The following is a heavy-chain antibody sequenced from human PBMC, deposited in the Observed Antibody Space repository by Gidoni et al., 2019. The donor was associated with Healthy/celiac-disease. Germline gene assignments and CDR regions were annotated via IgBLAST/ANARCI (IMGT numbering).Heavy chain of an antibody. V-gene: IGHV4-39*01. CDR1: GGSISSRSYY. CDR2: ICYSGST. Sequence: QLQLQESGPGLVKPSETLSLTCTVSGGSISSRSYYWGGIRQPPGKGLEWCGSICYSGSTSHNPSLKSRVTISVDTSKNQFSLKLSSVTAADTAVYYCARRGIGSGVWGSYRPKSYNWFDPWGQGTLVTVSS. D-gene: IGHD3-16*02. CDR3: ARRGIGSGVWGSYRPKSYNWFDP. J-gene: IGHJ5*02.